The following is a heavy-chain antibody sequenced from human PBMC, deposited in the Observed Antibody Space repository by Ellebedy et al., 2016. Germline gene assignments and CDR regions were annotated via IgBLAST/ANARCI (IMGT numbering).Heavy chain of an antibody. CDR3: PRERGVEGNYYGMDV. V-gene: IGHV1-46*01. Sequence: ASVKVSCKASGYIFTTYYMHWVRQAPGQGLEWMGIINPTGGSTTYAQKFQGRVTMTRDTSTSTVYMELSSLRSEDTTVYYCPRERGVEGNYYGMDVWGQGTTVTVSS. CDR2: INPTGGST. D-gene: IGHD3-16*01. J-gene: IGHJ6*02. CDR1: GYIFTTYY.